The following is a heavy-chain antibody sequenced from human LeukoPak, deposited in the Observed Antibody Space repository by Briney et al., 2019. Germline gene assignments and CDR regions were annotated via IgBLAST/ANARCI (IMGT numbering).Heavy chain of an antibody. CDR3: ARGSTYYDSSGQVPFDY. J-gene: IGHJ4*02. CDR1: GFTFSSYA. Sequence: PGGSLRLSCAASGFTFSSYAMSWLRLAPGTGLEWVSTISGSGSGTYYADSVKGRFTISRDNGKNTLYLQMNSLRAEDTAVYYCARGSTYYDSSGQVPFDYWGQGTLVTVSS. CDR2: ISGSGSGT. D-gene: IGHD3-22*01. V-gene: IGHV3-23*01.